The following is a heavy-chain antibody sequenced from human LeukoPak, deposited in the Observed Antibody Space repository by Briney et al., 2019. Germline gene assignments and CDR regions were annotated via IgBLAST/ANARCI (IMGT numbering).Heavy chain of an antibody. CDR3: AKDLERHIVVVTASAVDY. Sequence: GGSLRLSCVASQFTFSSYAMSWVRQAPGKGLEWVSTISDRGDNTHHADSVKGRFTISRDNSKNTLYLQMNSLRAEDTAVYYCAKDLERHIVVVTASAVDYWGQGTLVTVSS. V-gene: IGHV3-23*01. J-gene: IGHJ4*02. CDR1: QFTFSSYA. D-gene: IGHD2-21*02. CDR2: ISDRGDNT.